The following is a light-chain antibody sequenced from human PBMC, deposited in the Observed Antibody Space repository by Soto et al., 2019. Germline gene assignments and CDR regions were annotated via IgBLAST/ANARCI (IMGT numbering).Light chain of an antibody. CDR1: SSNIGSNT. J-gene: IGLJ3*02. CDR3: AAWDDSLNGWV. V-gene: IGLV1-44*01. CDR2: SNN. Sequence: QSVLTQPPSASGTPGQRVTISCSGSSSNIGSNTVNWYQQLPGTAPKLLIYSNNQRPSGVPDRFSVSKSGTSASLAISGLQSEDEADYDCAAWDDSLNGWVFGGGTKLTVL.